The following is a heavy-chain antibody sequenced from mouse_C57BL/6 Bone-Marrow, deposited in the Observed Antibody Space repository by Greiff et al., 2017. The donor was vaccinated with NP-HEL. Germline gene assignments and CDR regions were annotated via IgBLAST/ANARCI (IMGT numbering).Heavy chain of an antibody. CDR3: ARHNYYGSSYGYFDV. CDR2: ISNGGGST. D-gene: IGHD1-1*01. Sequence: DVHLVESGGGLVQPGGSLKLSCAASGFTFSDYYMYWVRQTPETRLEWVAYISNGGGSTYYPDTVKGRFTISRDNAKNTLYLQMSRLKSEDTAMYYCARHNYYGSSYGYFDVWGTGTTVTVSS. J-gene: IGHJ1*03. CDR1: GFTFSDYY. V-gene: IGHV5-12*01.